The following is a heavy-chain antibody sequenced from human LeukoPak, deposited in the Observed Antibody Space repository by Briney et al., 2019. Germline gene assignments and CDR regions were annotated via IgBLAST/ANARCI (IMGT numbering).Heavy chain of an antibody. CDR3: ARGPLGRGWYYFDY. CDR1: GYTFTSYG. CDR2: ISAYNGNT. J-gene: IGHJ4*02. V-gene: IGHV1-18*01. Sequence: ASVKVSCKASGYTFTSYGISWVRQAPGQGLEWMGWISAYNGNTNYAQKLQGRVTMATDTSTSTAYMELRSLRSDDTAVYYCARGPLGRGWYYFDYWGQGTLVTVSS. D-gene: IGHD6-19*01.